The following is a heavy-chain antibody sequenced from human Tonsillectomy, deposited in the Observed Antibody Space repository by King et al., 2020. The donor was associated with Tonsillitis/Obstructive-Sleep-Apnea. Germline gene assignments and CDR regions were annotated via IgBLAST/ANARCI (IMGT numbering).Heavy chain of an antibody. CDR2: ISCSGSSI. J-gene: IGHJ4*02. V-gene: IGHV3-48*02. D-gene: IGHD6-13*01. CDR1: GFRFSSYS. Sequence: VQLVESGGGLAQPGGSLRLSCAVSGFRFSSYSMNWVRQAPGKGLEWVSYISCSGSSIHYADSAKGRFIMSRDNTKNSLDLQMNSLRDEDSGIYYCARDRPYIAAAMNFWGQGTLVIVSS. CDR3: ARDRPYIAAAMNF.